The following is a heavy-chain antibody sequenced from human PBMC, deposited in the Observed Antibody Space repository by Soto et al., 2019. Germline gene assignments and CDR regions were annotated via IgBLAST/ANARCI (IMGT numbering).Heavy chain of an antibody. V-gene: IGHV2-26*01. J-gene: IGHJ4*02. D-gene: IGHD1-7*01. CDR3: ARALREELPIYYFDS. CDR1: GFSLSKARMG. CDR2: IFWNDER. Sequence: SGPTLVNPTETLTLTCTVSGFSLSKARMGVSWIRQPPGKALEWLAHIFWNDERSYNTSLKSRLTISRDTSKSQVVLTMTNVDPVDTGTYFCARALREELPIYYFDSWRQGTLVTVSS.